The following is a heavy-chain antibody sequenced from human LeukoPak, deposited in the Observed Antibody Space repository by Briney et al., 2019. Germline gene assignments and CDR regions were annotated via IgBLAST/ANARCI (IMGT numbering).Heavy chain of an antibody. V-gene: IGHV4-34*01. CDR3: ARGATISETGYFDF. Sequence: SETLSLTCAVYGGSFSRYYWSWIRQSPGKGLEWIAEIDHRGDTNYNPSVKSRVTISVDTSKNQFSLKVRPLSAADRAVYYCARGATISETGYFDFWGQGTPVTVSS. CDR1: GGSFSRYY. J-gene: IGHJ4*03. D-gene: IGHD5-24*01. CDR2: IDHRGDT.